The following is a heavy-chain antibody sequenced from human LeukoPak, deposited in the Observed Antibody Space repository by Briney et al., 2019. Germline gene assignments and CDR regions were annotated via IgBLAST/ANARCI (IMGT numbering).Heavy chain of an antibody. CDR3: AKEGRGMGAATIDY. Sequence: GGSLRLSCAASGFTFSNYAMSWVRQAPGKGLDWVSGISGSGGSKYYADSAGRFSISRDNSNNTLYLQMTSLRAEDTAVYYCAKEGRGMGAATIDYWGQGTLVTVSS. CDR2: ISGSGGSK. CDR1: GFTFSNYA. V-gene: IGHV3-23*01. J-gene: IGHJ4*02. D-gene: IGHD1-26*01.